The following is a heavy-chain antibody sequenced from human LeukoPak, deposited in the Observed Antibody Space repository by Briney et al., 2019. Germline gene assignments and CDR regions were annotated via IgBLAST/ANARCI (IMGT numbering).Heavy chain of an antibody. CDR2: IYYSGST. D-gene: IGHD3-22*01. CDR1: GGSISSYY. J-gene: IGHJ3*02. Sequence: PSETLSLTCTVSGGSISSYYWSWIRQPPGKGLEWIGYIYYSGSTNYNPSLKSRVTISVDTSKNQFSLKLSSVTAADTAVYYCARVGKDSSGYYTLVPDAFDIWGQGTMVTVSS. V-gene: IGHV4-59*01. CDR3: ARVGKDSSGYYTLVPDAFDI.